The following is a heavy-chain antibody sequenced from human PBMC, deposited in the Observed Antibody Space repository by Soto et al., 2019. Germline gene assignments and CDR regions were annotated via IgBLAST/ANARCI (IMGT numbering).Heavy chain of an antibody. CDR3: VRVPGP. V-gene: IGHV4-30-2*01. Sequence: SETLSLTCVVSGGSISSGGYSWRWIRQPPGKGLEWIGYIYHSGSTYYNPSLKSRVTISVDRSKNQFSLKLSSVTAADMAVYYCVRVPGPWGQGTLVTVSS. CDR2: IYHSGST. CDR1: GGSISSGGYS. J-gene: IGHJ5*02.